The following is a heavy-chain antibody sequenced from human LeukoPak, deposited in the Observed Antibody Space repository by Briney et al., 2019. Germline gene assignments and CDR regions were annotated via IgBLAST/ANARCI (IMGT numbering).Heavy chain of an antibody. D-gene: IGHD3-22*01. V-gene: IGHV1-2*02. CDR2: INPNSGGT. CDR1: GYTFTGYY. Sequence: ASVKVSCKASGYTFTGYYMHWVRQAPGQGLEWMGWINPNSGGTNYAQKSQGRVTMTRDTSISTAYMELSRLRSDDTAVYYCARQYYYDSSGYDGDNWFDPWGQGTLVTVSS. CDR3: ARQYYYDSSGYDGDNWFDP. J-gene: IGHJ5*02.